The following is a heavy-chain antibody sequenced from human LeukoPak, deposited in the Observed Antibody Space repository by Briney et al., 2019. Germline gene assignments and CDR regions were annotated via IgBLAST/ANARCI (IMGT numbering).Heavy chain of an antibody. Sequence: GASVKDSCKASGYTFPNYGISWVRQAPGQGLEWMGWISAYNGNTNYAQKLQGRVTMTTDTSTSTAYMELRSLRSDDTAVYYCASGPYLYGPRHLFDYWGQGTLVTVSS. V-gene: IGHV1-18*01. CDR2: ISAYNGNT. CDR3: ASGPYLYGPRHLFDY. D-gene: IGHD3-10*01. J-gene: IGHJ4*02. CDR1: GYTFPNYG.